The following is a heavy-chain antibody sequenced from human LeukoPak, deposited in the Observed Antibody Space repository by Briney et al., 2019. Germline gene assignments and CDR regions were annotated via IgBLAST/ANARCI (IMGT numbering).Heavy chain of an antibody. J-gene: IGHJ5*02. CDR1: GGTFSSYA. CDR3: ASSSIAAARLFDP. Sequence: AASVKVSCKASGGTFSSYAISWVRQAPGQGLEWMGGIIPIFGTANYAQKFQGRVTITADESTSTAYMELSSLRSEVTAVYYCASSSIAAARLFDPWGQGTLVTVSS. D-gene: IGHD6-13*01. V-gene: IGHV1-69*13. CDR2: IIPIFGTA.